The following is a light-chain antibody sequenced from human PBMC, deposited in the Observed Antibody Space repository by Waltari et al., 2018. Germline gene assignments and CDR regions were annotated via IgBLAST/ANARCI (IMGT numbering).Light chain of an antibody. J-gene: IGLJ2*01. CDR2: EVS. Sequence: ISCTGTSSDVGGYDYVSWYQQHPGKAPKLMIYEVSSRPSGVSNRFSGSKSGNTASLTISGLQAEDEAHYYCNSYTSSLTLVFGGGTKLTVL. CDR1: SSDVGGYDY. V-gene: IGLV2-14*01. CDR3: NSYTSSLTLV.